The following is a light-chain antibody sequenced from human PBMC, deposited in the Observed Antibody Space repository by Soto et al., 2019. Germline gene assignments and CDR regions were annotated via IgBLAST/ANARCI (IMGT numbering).Light chain of an antibody. Sequence: QSVLTQPPSASGSPGQSVTISCAGTVSDVGGYNYVSWYQQHPGKVPQLTIYQVSKRPSGVPDRFSASKSDTTASLTISGLQAEDEGDYYCMSYAGGNRFVFGTGTKVTVL. CDR1: VSDVGGYNY. J-gene: IGLJ1*01. CDR3: MSYAGGNRFV. V-gene: IGLV2-8*01. CDR2: QVS.